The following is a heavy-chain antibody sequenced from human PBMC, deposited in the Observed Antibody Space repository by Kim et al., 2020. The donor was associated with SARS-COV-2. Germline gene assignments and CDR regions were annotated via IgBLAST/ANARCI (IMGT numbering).Heavy chain of an antibody. V-gene: IGHV4-39*07. CDR3: ARGDRWTFPEVQTGFDP. Sequence: SETLSLTCTVSGGSISSSSYYWGWIRQPPGKGLEWIGSIYYSGSTYYNPSLKSRVTISVDTSKNQFSLKLSSVTAADTAVYYCARGDRWTFPEVQTGFDPWGQGTLVTVSS. J-gene: IGHJ5*02. CDR1: GGSISSSSYY. D-gene: IGHD3-16*02. CDR2: IYYSGST.